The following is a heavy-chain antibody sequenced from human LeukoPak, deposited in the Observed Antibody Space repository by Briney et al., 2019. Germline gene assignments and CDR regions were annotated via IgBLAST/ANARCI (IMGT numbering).Heavy chain of an antibody. CDR1: GGSISSGGYY. CDR2: IYYSGST. Sequence: SETLSLTCTVSGGSISSGGYYWSRIRQHPGKGLEWIGYIYYSGSTYYNPSLKSRVTISVDTSKNQFSLKLSSVTAADTAVYYCARGGGKGVVPAATKYYFDYWGQGTLVTVSS. D-gene: IGHD2-2*01. CDR3: ARGGGKGVVPAATKYYFDY. J-gene: IGHJ4*02. V-gene: IGHV4-31*03.